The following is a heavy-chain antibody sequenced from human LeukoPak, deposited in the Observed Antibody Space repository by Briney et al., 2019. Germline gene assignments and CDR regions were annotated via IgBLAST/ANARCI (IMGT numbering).Heavy chain of an antibody. Sequence: GGSLRLSCAASGFSFTNRPMHWVRQAPGKEREWVAVMSPGGTGQIYADSLRGRFTISRDSSKNTLFLQINSLTTEDTAVYYCAREGVSSGRAGYFDYWGQGTLVTVS. CDR1: GFSFTNRP. CDR3: AREGVSSGRAGYFDY. J-gene: IGHJ4*02. CDR2: MSPGGTGQ. V-gene: IGHV3-30*04. D-gene: IGHD6-19*01.